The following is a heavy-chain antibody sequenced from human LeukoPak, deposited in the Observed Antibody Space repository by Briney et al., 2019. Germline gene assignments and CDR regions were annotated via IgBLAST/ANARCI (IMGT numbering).Heavy chain of an antibody. V-gene: IGHV3-30-3*01. CDR3: ARGPDLYDSDRDFDY. D-gene: IGHD3-22*01. Sequence: GGSLRLSCAASGFTFSTYAMHWVRQAPGKGLEWVTTISYDGSNKYYADSVKGRFTISRDTSKNTLYLQMNSLRGEDTAVYYCARGPDLYDSDRDFDYWGQGTLVTV. CDR2: ISYDGSNK. CDR1: GFTFSTYA. J-gene: IGHJ4*02.